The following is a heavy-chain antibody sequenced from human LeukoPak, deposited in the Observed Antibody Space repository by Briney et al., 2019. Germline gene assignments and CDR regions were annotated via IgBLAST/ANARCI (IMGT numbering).Heavy chain of an antibody. CDR3: AKNYCGGDCYSVYGR. J-gene: IGHJ4*02. V-gene: IGHV3-23*01. CDR2: MSGSGGDT. Sequence: GGSLRLSCAASGFAFDIYDMSWVRQTPGKGLEWVSGMSGSGGDTYYADSVKGRFTTSRDNSKNTLYLQMSSLRAEDTAVYYCAKNYCGGDCYSVYGRWGQGTLVTVSS. D-gene: IGHD2-21*02. CDR1: GFAFDIYD.